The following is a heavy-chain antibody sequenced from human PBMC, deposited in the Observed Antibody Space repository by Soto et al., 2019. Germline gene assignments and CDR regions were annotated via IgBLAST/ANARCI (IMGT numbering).Heavy chain of an antibody. J-gene: IGHJ4*02. V-gene: IGHV3-64*01. Sequence: EVQLVESGGGLVQPGGSLRLSCAASGFTFSSYAMHWVRQAPGKGLEYVSAISNNGGTTYYANSVKGRFTISRDNSKNTLYLQMGSRRAEDMAVYYCARAVAVYYDYWGQGALVTVSS. D-gene: IGHD6-19*01. CDR3: ARAVAVYYDY. CDR2: ISNNGGTT. CDR1: GFTFSSYA.